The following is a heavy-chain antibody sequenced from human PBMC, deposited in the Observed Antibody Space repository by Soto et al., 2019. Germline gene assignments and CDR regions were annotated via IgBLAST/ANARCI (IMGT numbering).Heavy chain of an antibody. CDR2: IIPLFDAT. J-gene: IGHJ4*02. V-gene: IGHV1-69*06. Sequence: QVQLVQSGAEVRKPGSWVKGSCKASGGPFTTYDISWVRQAPGQGLEWMGGIIPLFDATKYAQKFQARVTITADKSTGTAYMELSSLRSEDTAMYYCARDRSSSWYNGTFYFDSWGQGTLVTVSS. CDR1: GGPFTTYD. CDR3: ARDRSSSWYNGTFYFDS. D-gene: IGHD6-19*01.